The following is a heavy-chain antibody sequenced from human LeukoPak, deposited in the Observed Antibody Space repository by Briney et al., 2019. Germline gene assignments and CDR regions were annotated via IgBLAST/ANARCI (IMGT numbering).Heavy chain of an antibody. V-gene: IGHV3-23*01. Sequence: PGGSLRLSCAASGFTFSSHAMSWVRQAPGKGLEWVSAISGSGGSTYYADSVKGRFTISRDNSKNTLYLQMNSLRAEDTAVYYCAKDPLSIAVAGTEDDYWGQGTLVTVSS. CDR1: GFTFSSHA. CDR3: AKDPLSIAVAGTEDDY. CDR2: ISGSGGST. D-gene: IGHD6-19*01. J-gene: IGHJ4*02.